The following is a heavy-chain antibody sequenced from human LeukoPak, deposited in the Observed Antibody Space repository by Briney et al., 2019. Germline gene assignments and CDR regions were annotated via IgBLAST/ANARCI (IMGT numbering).Heavy chain of an antibody. J-gene: IGHJ6*02. CDR2: MSHTGAT. Sequence: GSLRLSCAGSGFAFGGFAMAWVRQAPGKGLEWIGEMSHTGATNYNPSLKSRVTVSVDTSKKQFSLNLRSVTAADTAVYYCARGLHYNILTGGMDVWGQGTTVIVSS. CDR1: GFAFGGFA. CDR3: ARGLHYNILTGGMDV. D-gene: IGHD3-9*01. V-gene: IGHV4-34*01.